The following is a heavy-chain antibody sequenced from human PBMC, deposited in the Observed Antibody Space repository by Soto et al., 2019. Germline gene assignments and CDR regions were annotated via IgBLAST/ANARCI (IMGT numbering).Heavy chain of an antibody. CDR2: ISYDGSNK. J-gene: IGHJ4*02. CDR3: ARDLGYYYDSSGYPGSFDY. CDR1: GFTFSSYA. Sequence: GGSLRLSCAASGFTFSSYAMHWVRQAPGKGLEWVAVISYDGSNKYYADSVKGRFTISRDNSKNTLYLQMNSLRAEDTAVYYCARDLGYYYDSSGYPGSFDYWGQGTLVTVS. D-gene: IGHD3-22*01. V-gene: IGHV3-30-3*01.